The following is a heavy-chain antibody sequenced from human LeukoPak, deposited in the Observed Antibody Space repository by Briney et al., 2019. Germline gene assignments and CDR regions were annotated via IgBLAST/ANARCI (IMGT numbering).Heavy chain of an antibody. J-gene: IGHJ4*02. Sequence: GGSLRLSCAASGFTFGSTGMHWVRLPPGKGLEWVALLRYDGITKYYEESVQGRFTISRDISKSTLYLEMNSLRAEDTAVYYCASGYGWLSSNWGRGTLVTVSS. CDR3: ASGYGWLSSN. CDR1: GFTFGSTG. V-gene: IGHV3-30*02. CDR2: LRYDGITK. D-gene: IGHD3-9*01.